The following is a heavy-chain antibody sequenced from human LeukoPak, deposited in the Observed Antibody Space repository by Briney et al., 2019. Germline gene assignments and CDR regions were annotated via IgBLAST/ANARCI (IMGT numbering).Heavy chain of an antibody. CDR3: ARDSFETDIDY. J-gene: IGHJ4*02. CDR1: GFTFSSYW. CDR2: IKEDGSEK. V-gene: IGHV3-7*01. D-gene: IGHD1-14*01. Sequence: PGGSLRLSCAVSGFTFSSYWMSWVRQAPGKGLEWVGNIKEDGSEKYYVDSVKGRFTISRDNAKNSLYLQMNSLRAEDTAVYYCARDSFETDIDYWGQGTLVTVSP.